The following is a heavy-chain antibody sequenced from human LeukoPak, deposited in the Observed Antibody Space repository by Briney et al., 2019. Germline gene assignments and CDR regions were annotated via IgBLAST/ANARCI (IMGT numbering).Heavy chain of an antibody. CDR1: GGTFSSYA. J-gene: IGHJ4*02. CDR2: IIPILGIA. D-gene: IGHD2-21*02. Sequence: SVKVSCKASGGTFSSYAISWVRQAPGQGLEWMGRIIPILGIANYAQKFQGRVTITADKSTSTAYMELSSLRSEDTAVYYCARVGSAYCGGDCSFDYWGQGTLVTVSS. CDR3: ARVGSAYCGGDCSFDY. V-gene: IGHV1-69*04.